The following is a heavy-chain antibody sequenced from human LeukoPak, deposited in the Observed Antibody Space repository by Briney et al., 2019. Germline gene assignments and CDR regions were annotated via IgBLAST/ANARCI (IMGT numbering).Heavy chain of an antibody. Sequence: ASVKVSCKASGGTFTNYGINWVRQAPGQRPEWMGWFSTYNGDTKYAQKLKGRVTLTADTLTSTAYMELRTLISDDTATYYCAIEQGVITWGGADIYDVWGQGTTVIVSS. CDR3: AIEQGVITWGGADIYDV. D-gene: IGHD3-16*01. CDR2: FSTYNGDT. J-gene: IGHJ3*01. CDR1: GGTFTNYG. V-gene: IGHV1-18*01.